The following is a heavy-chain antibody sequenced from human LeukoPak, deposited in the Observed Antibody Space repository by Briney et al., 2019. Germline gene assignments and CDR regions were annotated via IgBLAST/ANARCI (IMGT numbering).Heavy chain of an antibody. Sequence: ASVKVSCKAPGYTFTSYGVSWVRQAPGQGLEWMGWISAFNGNTKYAQKFQGRVTMTTDTSTNTAYMELRSLRSDDTAVYYCASSKWSAAGNYYYYMDVWGKGTTVTVSS. J-gene: IGHJ6*03. V-gene: IGHV1-18*01. CDR1: GYTFTSYG. CDR3: ASSKWSAAGNYYYYMDV. D-gene: IGHD6-13*01. CDR2: ISAFNGNT.